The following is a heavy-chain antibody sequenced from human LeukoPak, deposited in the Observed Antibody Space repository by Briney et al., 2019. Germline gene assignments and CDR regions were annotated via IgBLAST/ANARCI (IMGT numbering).Heavy chain of an antibody. CDR3: ARPISGIAPSVAY. CDR1: GFTFSDYY. D-gene: IGHD6-13*01. CDR2: IGTSGSAV. Sequence: GGSLRLSCAASGFTFSDYYMNWIRQAPGKGLEWLSNIGTSGSAVYYADSVKGRFTISRDNAKNSLYLQMNSLRAEDTAVYYCARPISGIAPSVAYWGQGTLVTVSS. V-gene: IGHV3-11*01. J-gene: IGHJ4*02.